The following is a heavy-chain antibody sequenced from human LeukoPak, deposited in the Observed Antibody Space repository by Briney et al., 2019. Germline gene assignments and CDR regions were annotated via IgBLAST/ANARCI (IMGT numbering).Heavy chain of an antibody. CDR1: GFTFSSYA. D-gene: IGHD6-13*01. V-gene: IGHV3-23*01. J-gene: IGHJ3*02. CDR3: AKDNKGIAAAGSDAFDI. CDR2: ISGSGGRT. Sequence: GGSLRLSCAASGFTFSSYAMSWVRQAPGKGLEWVSAISGSGGRTYYADSVKGRFTISRDNSKNTLYLQMNRLRAEDTAVYYCAKDNKGIAAAGSDAFDIWGQGTMVTVSS.